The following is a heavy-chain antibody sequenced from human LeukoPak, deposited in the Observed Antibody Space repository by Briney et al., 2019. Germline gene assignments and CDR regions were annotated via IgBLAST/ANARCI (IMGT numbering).Heavy chain of an antibody. Sequence: PSETLSLTCTVSGGSISSYYWSWIRQPPGKGLEWIGYIYYSGSTNYNPSLKSRVTISVDTSKNQFSLKLSSVTAADTAVYYCARVFEYYDILTGYERGPHFDYWGQGTLVTVSS. CDR3: ARVFEYYDILTGYERGPHFDY. CDR1: GGSISSYY. D-gene: IGHD3-9*01. CDR2: IYYSGST. V-gene: IGHV4-59*01. J-gene: IGHJ4*02.